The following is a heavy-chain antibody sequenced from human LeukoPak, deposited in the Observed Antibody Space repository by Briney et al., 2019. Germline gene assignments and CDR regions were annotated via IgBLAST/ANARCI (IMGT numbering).Heavy chain of an antibody. Sequence: SETLSLTCTVSGGSISSGGYYWSWIRQHPGKGLEWIGYIYHSGSTYYNPSLKSRVTISVDTSKNQFSLKLSSVTAADTAVYYCATIFGDAFDIWGQGTMVTVSS. D-gene: IGHD3-3*01. CDR3: ATIFGDAFDI. CDR2: IYHSGST. CDR1: GGSISSGGYY. J-gene: IGHJ3*02. V-gene: IGHV4-31*03.